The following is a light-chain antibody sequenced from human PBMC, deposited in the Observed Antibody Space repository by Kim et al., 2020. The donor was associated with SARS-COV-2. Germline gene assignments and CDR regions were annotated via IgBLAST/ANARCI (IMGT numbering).Light chain of an antibody. CDR3: AAWDDSLKWV. CDR1: SSNIGGNS. Sequence: PGQRVTISCSGSSSNIGGNSVNWYQQLPGTAPKLLLYANNQRPSGVPDRFSGSKSGTSASLAISGLQSEDEADYYCAAWDDSLKWVFGGGTQLTVL. CDR2: ANN. V-gene: IGLV1-44*01. J-gene: IGLJ3*02.